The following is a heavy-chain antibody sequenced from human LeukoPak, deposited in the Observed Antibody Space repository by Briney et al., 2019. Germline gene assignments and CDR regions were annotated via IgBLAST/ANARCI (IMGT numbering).Heavy chain of an antibody. Sequence: SETLSLTCKVSGGSISSYYWSWIRQPPGKGLEWVGYIYYSGRTNYNPSLRSRVTISIDTSKNQFSLKLSSVTAGDTAVYYCARDSYYDSSGYIFDSWGQGTLVTVSS. D-gene: IGHD3-22*01. CDR2: IYYSGRT. CDR1: GGSISSYY. CDR3: ARDSYYDSSGYIFDS. V-gene: IGHV4-59*01. J-gene: IGHJ4*02.